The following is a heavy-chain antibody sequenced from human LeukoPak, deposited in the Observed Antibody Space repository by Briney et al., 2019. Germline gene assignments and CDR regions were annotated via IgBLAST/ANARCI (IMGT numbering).Heavy chain of an antibody. CDR3: ASDLVTDYYDSSGYYPFDY. CDR1: GFTFSSYA. J-gene: IGHJ4*02. CDR2: ISYDGSNK. D-gene: IGHD3-22*01. V-gene: IGHV3-30-3*01. Sequence: GGSLRLSCAASGFTFSSYAMHWVRQAPGKGLEWVAVISYDGSNKYYADSVKGRFTFSRDNSKNTLYLQMNSLRAEDTAVYYCASDLVTDYYDSSGYYPFDYWGQGTLVTVSS.